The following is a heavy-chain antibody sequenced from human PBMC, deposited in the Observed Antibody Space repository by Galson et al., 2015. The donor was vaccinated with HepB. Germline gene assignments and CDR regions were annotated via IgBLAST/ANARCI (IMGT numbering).Heavy chain of an antibody. CDR1: GFTFSSYS. V-gene: IGHV3-48*01. CDR2: ISSSSSTI. J-gene: IGHJ3*02. Sequence: SLRLSCAASGFTFSSYSMNWVRRAPGKGLEWVSYISSSSSTIYYADSVKGRFTISRDNAKNSLYLQMNSLRAEDTAVYYCARDEDPDAFDIWGQGTMVTVSS. CDR3: ARDEDPDAFDI.